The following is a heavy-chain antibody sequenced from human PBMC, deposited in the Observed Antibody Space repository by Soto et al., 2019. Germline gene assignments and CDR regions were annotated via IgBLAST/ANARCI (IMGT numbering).Heavy chain of an antibody. CDR1: GFTFSSYA. CDR2: ISGSGGST. CDR3: ERVPRRVTPRPLDY. D-gene: IGHD4-4*01. Sequence: EVQLLESGGGLVQPGGSLRLSCAASGFTFSSYAMSWVRQAPGKGLEWVSAISGSGGSTYYADSVKGRFTISRDNSKNTLYLQMNSLRAEDTAVYYCERVPRRVTPRPLDYWGQGTLVTVSS. J-gene: IGHJ4*02. V-gene: IGHV3-23*01.